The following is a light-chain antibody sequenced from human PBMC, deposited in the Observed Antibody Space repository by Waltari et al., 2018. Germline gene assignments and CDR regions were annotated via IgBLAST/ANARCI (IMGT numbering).Light chain of an antibody. V-gene: IGLV1-47*01. CDR3: ATRDEGPTVV. CDR2: LTR. Sequence: QSVLTQPPSASGTPGQSVPISCSGSLSNIGTHYVYWYQQLPGTAPKLPIYLTRQRPSGVPNRFSASKSGTSASLAISGLRFEDEGDYYCATRDEGPTVVFGGGTKVTVL. J-gene: IGLJ2*01. CDR1: LSNIGTHY.